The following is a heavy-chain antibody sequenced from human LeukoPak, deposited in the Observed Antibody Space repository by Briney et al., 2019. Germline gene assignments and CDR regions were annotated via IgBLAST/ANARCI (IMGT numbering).Heavy chain of an antibody. V-gene: IGHV3-7*01. CDR3: ARSNYGGYDFRAYI. J-gene: IGHJ3*02. D-gene: IGHD5-12*01. CDR1: GFIFTSYW. Sequence: GGSLRLSCAASGFIFTSYWMTWVRQAPGKGLEWVANIKQNGNEKYYVDSVKGRFTISGDNAKNSLYLQMNSLRAEDTAVYYCARSNYGGYDFRAYIWGQGTMVTVSS. CDR2: IKQNGNEK.